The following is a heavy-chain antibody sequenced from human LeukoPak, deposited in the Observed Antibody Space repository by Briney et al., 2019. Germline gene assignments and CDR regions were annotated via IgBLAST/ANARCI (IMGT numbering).Heavy chain of an antibody. Sequence: SGGSLRLSCAASGFTFSSYGMSWVRQAPGKGLEWVSAISGSGGSTYYADSVKGRFTISRDNSKNTLYLQMNSLRAEDTDVYYCAKPVIAVAGEEDYWGQGTLVTVSS. CDR2: ISGSGGST. J-gene: IGHJ4*02. V-gene: IGHV3-23*01. CDR3: AKPVIAVAGEEDY. CDR1: GFTFSSYG. D-gene: IGHD6-19*01.